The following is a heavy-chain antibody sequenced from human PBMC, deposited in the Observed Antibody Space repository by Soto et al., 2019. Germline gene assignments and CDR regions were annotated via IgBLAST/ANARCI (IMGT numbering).Heavy chain of an antibody. CDR3: ARQAMIVVVTSAIDY. Sequence: QLQLQESGPGLVKPSETLSLTCTVSGGSISSSSYYWGWIRQPPGKGLEWIGSIYYSGSTYYNPSLKRRVSISVDTSKNQFSLKLSSVTAADTAVYYCARQAMIVVVTSAIDYWGQGTLVTVSS. V-gene: IGHV4-39*01. D-gene: IGHD3-22*01. CDR1: GGSISSSSYY. J-gene: IGHJ4*02. CDR2: IYYSGST.